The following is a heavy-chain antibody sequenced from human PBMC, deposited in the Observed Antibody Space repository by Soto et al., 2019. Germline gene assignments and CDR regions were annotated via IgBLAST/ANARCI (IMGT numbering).Heavy chain of an antibody. J-gene: IGHJ4*02. CDR2: IYYSGST. CDR3: ARGGAHWLSYDFDY. D-gene: IGHD3-9*01. Sequence: SETLSLTCTVSGGSISSYYWSWIRQPPGKGLEWIGYIYYSGSTNYNPSLKSRVTISVDTSKNQLSLKLSSVTAADTAVYYCARGGAHWLSYDFDYRGQGTLVTGSS. V-gene: IGHV4-59*01. CDR1: GGSISSYY.